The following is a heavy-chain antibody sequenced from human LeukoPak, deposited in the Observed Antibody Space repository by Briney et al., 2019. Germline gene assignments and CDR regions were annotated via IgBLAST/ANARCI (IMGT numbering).Heavy chain of an antibody. CDR3: ARQGYYDIVDP. Sequence: GESLKISCKGSGYIFTSYWIGWVRQMPGKGLEWVGIIYPGDSDTRYSPSFQGQVTISADKSISTAYLQWSSLKASDTAMYCCARQGYYDIVDPWGQGTLVTVSS. D-gene: IGHD3-22*01. V-gene: IGHV5-51*01. J-gene: IGHJ5*02. CDR1: GYIFTSYW. CDR2: IYPGDSDT.